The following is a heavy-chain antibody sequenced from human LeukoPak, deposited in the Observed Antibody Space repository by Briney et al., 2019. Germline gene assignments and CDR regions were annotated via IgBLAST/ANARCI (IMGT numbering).Heavy chain of an antibody. CDR2: IYHSGST. D-gene: IGHD3-22*01. CDR1: GGSISSHY. Sequence: KPSETLSLTCTVSGGSISSHYWSWIRQPPGKGLEWIGYIYHSGSTKYNPSLKSRITISVDTSKNQFSLKLSSVTAADTAVYYCARLYDSSTYTNWLDPWGQGTLVTVSS. CDR3: ARLYDSSTYTNWLDP. V-gene: IGHV4-59*11. J-gene: IGHJ5*02.